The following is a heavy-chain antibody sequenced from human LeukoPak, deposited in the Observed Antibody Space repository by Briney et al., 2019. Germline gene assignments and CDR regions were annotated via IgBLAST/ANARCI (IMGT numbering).Heavy chain of an antibody. D-gene: IGHD6-13*01. J-gene: IGHJ4*02. CDR3: ASPHIAAAGTYDY. Sequence: SVKVSCKASGGTFSSYAISWVRQAPGQGLEWMGGIIPIFGTANYAQKFQGRVTITADESTSTAYMELSSLRSEDTAVYYCASPHIAAAGTYDYWGQGTLVTVSS. V-gene: IGHV1-69*13. CDR2: IIPIFGTA. CDR1: GGTFSSYA.